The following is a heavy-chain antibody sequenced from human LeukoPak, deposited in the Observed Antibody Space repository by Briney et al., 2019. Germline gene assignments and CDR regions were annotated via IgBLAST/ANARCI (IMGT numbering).Heavy chain of an antibody. CDR3: ARDMPQGLDY. V-gene: IGHV4-34*01. CDR2: INHSGST. Sequence: PSETLSLTCAVYGGSFSGYYWSWIRQPPGKGLEWIGEINHSGSTNYNPSLKSRVTISVDTSKNQFSLKLSSVTAADTAVYYCARDMPQGLDYWGQGTLVTVSS. J-gene: IGHJ4*02. CDR1: GGSFSGYY. D-gene: IGHD2-2*01.